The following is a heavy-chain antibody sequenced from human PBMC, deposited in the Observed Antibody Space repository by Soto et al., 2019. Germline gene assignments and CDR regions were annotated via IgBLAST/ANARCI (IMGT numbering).Heavy chain of an antibody. CDR2: INAGNGNT. Sequence: ASVKVSCKASGYTFTSYAMHWVRQAPGQRLEWMGWINAGNGNTKYSQKSQGRVTITRDTSASTAYMELSSLRSEDTAVYYCAWEGVDILTGYWVDYYGMDVWGQGTTVTVSS. CDR3: AWEGVDILTGYWVDYYGMDV. CDR1: GYTFTSYA. J-gene: IGHJ6*02. D-gene: IGHD3-9*01. V-gene: IGHV1-3*01.